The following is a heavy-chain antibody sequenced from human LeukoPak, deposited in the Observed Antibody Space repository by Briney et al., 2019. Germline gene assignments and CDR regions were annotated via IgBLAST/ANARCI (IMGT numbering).Heavy chain of an antibody. CDR3: AREYCSSTSCHDAFDI. CDR2: ISAYNGNT. Sequence: ASVKVSRKASGYTFTSYGISWVRQAPGQGLEWMGWISAYNGNTNYAQKLQGRVTMTTDTSTSTAYMELRSLRSDDTAVYYCAREYCSSTSCHDAFDIWGQGTMVTVSS. CDR1: GYTFTSYG. J-gene: IGHJ3*02. V-gene: IGHV1-18*01. D-gene: IGHD2-2*01.